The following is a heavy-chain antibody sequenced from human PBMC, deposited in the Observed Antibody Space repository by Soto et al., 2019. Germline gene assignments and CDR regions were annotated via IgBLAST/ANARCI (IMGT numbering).Heavy chain of an antibody. V-gene: IGHV1-18*01. CDR3: ARAFFYQGSDSRGYSFDAFDF. J-gene: IGHJ3*01. CDR1: GYTFTRSG. D-gene: IGHD3-22*01. CDR2: ISAPTGSS. Sequence: QVQLVQSGAEVKKPGASVKVSCKASGYTFTRSGMSWVRQAPGQGLEWMGWISAPTGSSEYAQRFQGRVTMTTDRSTSTAYMELRSMRSDDTAVDYCARAFFYQGSDSRGYSFDAFDFWGPGTLVTVSS.